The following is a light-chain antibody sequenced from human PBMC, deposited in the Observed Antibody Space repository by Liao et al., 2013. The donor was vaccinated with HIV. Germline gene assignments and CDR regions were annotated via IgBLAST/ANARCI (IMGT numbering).Light chain of an antibody. Sequence: SYVLTQPPSVSVAPGKTATIICGGSSIGRRSVHWYHQKPGRAPVLVIYSDSDRPSGIPKRFSGSNSGNTATLTISGTQAMDEADYYCQAWDSSTAVFGGGTKLTVL. V-gene: IGLV3-21*01. CDR2: SDS. J-gene: IGLJ2*01. CDR3: QAWDSSTAV. CDR1: SIGRRS.